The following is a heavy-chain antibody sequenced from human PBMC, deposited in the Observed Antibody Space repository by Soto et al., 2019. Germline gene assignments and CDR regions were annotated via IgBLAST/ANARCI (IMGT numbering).Heavy chain of an antibody. CDR2: IIPMYGMP. V-gene: IGHV1-69*01. CDR1: GGTFSSYA. CDR3: ARVKENCSTTSCYKFVDF. D-gene: IGHD2-2*02. Sequence: QVQLVQSGAEVKKPGSSVKVSCKASGGTFSSYAVSWVRQAPGQGLEWVGEIIPMYGMPNLAHRFQGRVTVTADESTSTVYMEVSRLRSEDTAIYYCARVKENCSTTSCYKFVDFWGQGTLVTVSS. J-gene: IGHJ4*02.